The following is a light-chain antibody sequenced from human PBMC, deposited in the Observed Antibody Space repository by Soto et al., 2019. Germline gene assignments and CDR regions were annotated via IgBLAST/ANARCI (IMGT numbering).Light chain of an antibody. V-gene: IGLV2-23*02. J-gene: IGLJ1*01. CDR3: CSYAGSGTYV. CDR1: SSGVGNYNL. Sequence: QSVLTQPASVSGSPGQSITISCTGTSSGVGNYNLVTWYQQHPGKAPQLMIYEVSKRPSGVSDRFSGSKSGNTASLTISGLQADDEADYYCCSYAGSGTYVFGTGTKVTVL. CDR2: EVS.